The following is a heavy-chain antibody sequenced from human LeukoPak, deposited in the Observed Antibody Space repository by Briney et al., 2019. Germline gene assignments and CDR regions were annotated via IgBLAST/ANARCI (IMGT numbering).Heavy chain of an antibody. CDR2: IYYSGST. V-gene: IGHV4-59*01. Sequence: PSETLSLTCTVSGGSISSYYWSWIRQPPGKGLEWIGYIYYSGSTNYNPSLKSRVTISVDTSKDQFSLKLSSVTAADTAVYYCARSGRQELAPLHWGQGTLVTVSS. CDR1: GGSISSYY. D-gene: IGHD5-24*01. CDR3: ARSGRQELAPLH. J-gene: IGHJ4*02.